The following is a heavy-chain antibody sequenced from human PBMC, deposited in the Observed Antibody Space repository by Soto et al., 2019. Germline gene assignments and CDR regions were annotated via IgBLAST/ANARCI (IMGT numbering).Heavy chain of an antibody. J-gene: IGHJ5*02. Sequence: EVQLVESGGGLVQPGGSLRLSCAASGFTFSTYWMHWVRQAPGKGLVWVSRIKSDGSSTTYADSVKGRFTISRDNAKNTLYLQINSLRVEDTAVYYCARSDWFDPWGQGTLVTVSS. V-gene: IGHV3-74*01. CDR1: GFTFSTYW. CDR3: ARSDWFDP. CDR2: IKSDGSST.